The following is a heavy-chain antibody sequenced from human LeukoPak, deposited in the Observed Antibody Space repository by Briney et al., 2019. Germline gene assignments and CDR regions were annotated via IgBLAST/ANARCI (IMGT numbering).Heavy chain of an antibody. D-gene: IGHD2-2*01. CDR3: ARSGSTSSMGYGDYYYYMDV. Sequence: SETLSLTCTVSGDSISSYYWSWIRQPAGKGLGWIGRIYTSGSTNYNPSLKSRVTMSVDTSKNQFSLKLSSVTAADTAVYYCARSGSTSSMGYGDYYYYMDVWGKGTTVTVSS. V-gene: IGHV4-4*07. J-gene: IGHJ6*03. CDR2: IYTSGST. CDR1: GDSISSYY.